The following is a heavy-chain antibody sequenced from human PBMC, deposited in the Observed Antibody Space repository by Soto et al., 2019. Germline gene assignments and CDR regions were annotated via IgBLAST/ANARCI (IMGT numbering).Heavy chain of an antibody. J-gene: IGHJ4*02. CDR3: ARDHSGWYNLDY. V-gene: IGHV1-3*01. D-gene: IGHD6-19*01. CDR1: GYTFTNYA. CDR2: ISAGNGYT. Sequence: QVQLVQSGAEVKKPGASVKVSCKASGYTFTNYAMHWVRQAPGQRLEWMGWISAGNGYTEYPQYFQGRVTITRDASASTVYMEVSSLMSEYTAVYYCARDHSGWYNLDYWGQGTLVTVSS.